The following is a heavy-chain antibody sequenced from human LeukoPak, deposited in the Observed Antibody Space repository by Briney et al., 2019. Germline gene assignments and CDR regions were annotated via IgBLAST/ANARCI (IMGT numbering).Heavy chain of an antibody. Sequence: PGRSLRLSCAASGFTFSSYGMHWVRQAPGKGLEWVAVISYDGSNKYYADSVKGRFTISRDNSKNTLYLQMNSLTAEDTAVYYCARDFEGASGYWGQGTLVTVSS. V-gene: IGHV3-30*03. D-gene: IGHD3-16*01. CDR3: ARDFEGASGY. CDR2: ISYDGSNK. J-gene: IGHJ4*02. CDR1: GFTFSSYG.